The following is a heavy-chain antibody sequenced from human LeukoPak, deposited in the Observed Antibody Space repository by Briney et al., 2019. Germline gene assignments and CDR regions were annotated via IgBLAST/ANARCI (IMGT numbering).Heavy chain of an antibody. D-gene: IGHD3-10*01. CDR1: DYSISSGYY. CDR3: ARVYAGITMVRGVSGPFDY. CDR2: IYHSGRT. Sequence: SETLSLTCTVSDYSISSGYYWGWIRQPPGKGLEWIGSIYHSGRTYYNPSLKSRVTISVDTSKNQFSLKLSSVTAADTAVYYCARVYAGITMVRGVSGPFDYWGQGTLVTVSS. J-gene: IGHJ4*02. V-gene: IGHV4-38-2*02.